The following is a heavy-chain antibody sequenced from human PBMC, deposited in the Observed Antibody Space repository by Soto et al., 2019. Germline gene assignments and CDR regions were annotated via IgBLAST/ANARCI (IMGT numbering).Heavy chain of an antibody. CDR2: VSSEGGDK. CDR3: ARDVVHGSGWQEGGGIFDY. V-gene: IGHV3-30-3*01. J-gene: IGHJ4*02. Sequence: ESGGGVVQPGRSLRLSCAASGFTFSSYTLHWVRQVPGKGLEWVAVVSSEGGDKYFADSVKGRFTISRDNSKDTLYLDMDSRRPDDTAVYHCARDVVHGSGWQEGGGIFDYWGQGTLVTVSS. D-gene: IGHD6-19*01. CDR1: GFTFSSYT.